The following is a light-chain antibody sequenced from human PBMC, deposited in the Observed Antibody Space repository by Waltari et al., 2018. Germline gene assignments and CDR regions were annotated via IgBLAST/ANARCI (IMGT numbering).Light chain of an antibody. CDR3: SSYTTSNAPGV. CDR2: EVS. V-gene: IGLV2-14*01. J-gene: IGLJ1*01. Sequence: QSALTQPASVPGSPGQSITISCTGTASDVGAYNFVSWYRQHPGKAPHLIIYEVSERPPGISDRFSGSKSDTTASLTISGLQADDEAVYYCSSYTTSNAPGVFGTGTKVTVL. CDR1: ASDVGAYNF.